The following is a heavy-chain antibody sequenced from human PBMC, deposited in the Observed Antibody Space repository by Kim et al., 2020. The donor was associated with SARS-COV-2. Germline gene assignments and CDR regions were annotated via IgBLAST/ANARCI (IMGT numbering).Heavy chain of an antibody. D-gene: IGHD6-19*01. Sequence: YDVDSVKGRFTIARDNAKNSLYLQMNSLRAEDTAVYYCARDLGIAVASDYWGQGTLVTVAS. J-gene: IGHJ4*02. V-gene: IGHV3-7*01. CDR3: ARDLGIAVASDY.